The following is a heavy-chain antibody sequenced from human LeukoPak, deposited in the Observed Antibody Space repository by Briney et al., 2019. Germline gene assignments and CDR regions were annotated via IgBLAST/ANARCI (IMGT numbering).Heavy chain of an antibody. CDR2: NNPYHGNT. Sequence: GASVKVSCKASGYTFTSYGIIWVRQAPGQGLEWKGWNNPYHGNTNHAQKHQGRVNMTTDTYTSTADVELSSLRSDDTGVYYCARDLVGATDYFVYWGQGTLVTVSS. V-gene: IGHV1-18*01. J-gene: IGHJ4*02. D-gene: IGHD1-26*01. CDR3: ARDLVGATDYFVY. CDR1: GYTFTSYG.